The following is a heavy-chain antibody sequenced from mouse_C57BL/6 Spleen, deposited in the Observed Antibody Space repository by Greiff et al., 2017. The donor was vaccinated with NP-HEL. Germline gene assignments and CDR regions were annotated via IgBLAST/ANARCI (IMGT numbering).Heavy chain of an antibody. CDR1: GYAFSSSW. CDR2: IYPGDGDT. J-gene: IGHJ4*01. CDR3: AREGGTRDAMDY. V-gene: IGHV1-82*01. Sequence: VQLQQSGPELVKPGASVKISCKASGYAFSSSWMNWVKQRPGKGLEWIGRIYPGDGDTNYNGKFKGKATLTADKSSSTAYMQLSSLTSEDSAVYCWAREGGTRDAMDYWGQGTSVTVSS. D-gene: IGHD3-3*01.